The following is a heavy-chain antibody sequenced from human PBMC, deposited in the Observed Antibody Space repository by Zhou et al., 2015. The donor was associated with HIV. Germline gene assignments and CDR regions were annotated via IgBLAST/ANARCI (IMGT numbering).Heavy chain of an antibody. J-gene: IGHJ5*02. CDR3: ARGDRSEEVRFLEWLPAGEDAAGKRHWFDP. CDR2: IIPIFGTA. Sequence: QVQLVQSGAEVKKPGSSVKVSCKASGGTFSSYAISWVRQAPGQGLEWMGGIIPIFGTANYAQKFQGRVTITADESTSTAYMELSSLRSEDTAVYYCARGDRSEEVRFLEWLPAGEDAAGKRHWFDPWGQGTLVTVSS. D-gene: IGHD3-3*01. CDR1: GGTFSSYA. V-gene: IGHV1-69*01.